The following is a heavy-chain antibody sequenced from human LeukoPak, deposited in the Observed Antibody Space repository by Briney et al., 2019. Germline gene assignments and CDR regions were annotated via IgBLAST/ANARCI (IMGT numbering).Heavy chain of an antibody. CDR3: AGGPMVRGVISHSDYMDV. CDR2: IIPIFGTA. V-gene: IGHV1-69*05. CDR1: GGTFSSYA. J-gene: IGHJ6*03. Sequence: GASVKVSCKASGGTFSSYAISWVRQAPGQGLEWMGGIIPIFGTANYAQEFQGRVTITTDESTSTAYMELSSLRSEDTAVYYCAGGPMVRGVISHSDYMDVWGKGTTVTVSS. D-gene: IGHD3-10*01.